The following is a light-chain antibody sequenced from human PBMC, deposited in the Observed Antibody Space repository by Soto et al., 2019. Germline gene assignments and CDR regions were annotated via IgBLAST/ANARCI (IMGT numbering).Light chain of an antibody. CDR1: QSISSS. Sequence: DIQMTQSPSSLSASVGDRVTITCRASQSISSSLNWYQQKPGKAPQHLIYTASSLQSGVPSRSXVSGSGTDFTLTISNLQPEDFVTYYCQQSYSTPPDTFGQGTKPEIK. CDR2: TAS. CDR3: QQSYSTPPDT. J-gene: IGKJ2*01. V-gene: IGKV1-39*01.